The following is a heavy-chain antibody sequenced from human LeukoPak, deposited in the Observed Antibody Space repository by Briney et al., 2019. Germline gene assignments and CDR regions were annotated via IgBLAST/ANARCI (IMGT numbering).Heavy chain of an antibody. J-gene: IGHJ2*01. D-gene: IGHD7-27*01. V-gene: IGHV3-9*01. Sequence: GGSLRLSCAASGFTFDDYAMHWVRQAPGKGLEWLSGISWNSGTRGYADSVKGRFTISRDNAKNSLYLQMNSLRPDDTAFYYCAKATGDWYFDLWGRGTLVTVSS. CDR1: GFTFDDYA. CDR2: ISWNSGTR. CDR3: AKATGDWYFDL.